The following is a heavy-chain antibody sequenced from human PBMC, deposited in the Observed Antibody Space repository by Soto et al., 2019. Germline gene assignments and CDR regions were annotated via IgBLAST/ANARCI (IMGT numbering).Heavy chain of an antibody. D-gene: IGHD3-10*01. CDR2: IDPSDSYT. V-gene: IGHV5-10-1*01. CDR3: ARRWFGELSNYYYGMDV. CDR1: GYSFTSYW. J-gene: IGHJ6*02. Sequence: PGESLKISCKGSGYSFTSYWISWVRQMPGKGLEWMGRIDPSDSYTNYSPSFQGHVTISADKSISTAYLQWSSLKASDTAMYYCARRWFGELSNYYYGMDVWGQGTTVTVSS.